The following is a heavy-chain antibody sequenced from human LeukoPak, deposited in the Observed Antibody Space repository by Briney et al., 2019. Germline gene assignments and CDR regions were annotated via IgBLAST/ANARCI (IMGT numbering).Heavy chain of an antibody. CDR3: VAPAPRIVGARRDAFDI. Sequence: GGSLRLSCAASGFTFSSYSMNWVRQAPGKGLEWVSYISSSSSTIYYADSVKGRFTISRDNAKNSLYLQMNSLRAEDTAVYYCVAPAPRIVGARRDAFDIWGQGTMVTVSS. CDR1: GFTFSSYS. D-gene: IGHD1-26*01. CDR2: ISSSSSTI. J-gene: IGHJ3*02. V-gene: IGHV3-48*01.